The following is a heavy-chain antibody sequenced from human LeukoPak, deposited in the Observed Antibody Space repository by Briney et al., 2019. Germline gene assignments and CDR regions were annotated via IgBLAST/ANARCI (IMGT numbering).Heavy chain of an antibody. CDR3: ARGGTYDSSPYYYLPDY. Sequence: SETLSLTCTVSGGSITSYYWSWIRQPPGKGLEWIGYLYYSGSTNYNPSLKSRVTISLDTSKNQFSLKLSSVTAADTAVYYCARGGTYDSSPYYYLPDYWGQGTLVTVSS. D-gene: IGHD3-22*01. CDR1: GGSITSYY. V-gene: IGHV4-59*01. J-gene: IGHJ4*02. CDR2: LYYSGST.